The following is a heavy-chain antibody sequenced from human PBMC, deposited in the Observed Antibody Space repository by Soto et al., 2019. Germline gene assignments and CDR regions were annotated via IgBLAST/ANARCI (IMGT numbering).Heavy chain of an antibody. Sequence: QVQLQESGPGLVKPSETLSLTCTVSGGSISSYYWGWIRQPPGKGLEWIGYIYYSGSTNYNPSLKSLVTISEDTYKNQFSLKLSSVTAADTAVYYCARVRDYDFWSGYLFDPWGQGTLVTVSS. CDR1: GGSISSYY. CDR3: ARVRDYDFWSGYLFDP. D-gene: IGHD3-3*01. V-gene: IGHV4-59*01. CDR2: IYYSGST. J-gene: IGHJ5*02.